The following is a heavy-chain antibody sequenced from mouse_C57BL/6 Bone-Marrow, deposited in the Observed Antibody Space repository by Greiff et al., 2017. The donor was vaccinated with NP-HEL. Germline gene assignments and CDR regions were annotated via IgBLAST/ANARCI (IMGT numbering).Heavy chain of an antibody. D-gene: IGHD2-1*01. CDR2: IDPENGDT. CDR3: TTGEGNYDAMDY. CDR1: GFNIKDDY. J-gene: IGHJ4*01. V-gene: IGHV14-4*01. Sequence: ESGAELVRPGASVKLSCTASGFNIKDDYMHWVKQRPEQGLEWIGWIDPENGDTEYASKFQGKATITADTSSNTAYLQLSSLTSEDTAVYYCTTGEGNYDAMDYWGQGTSVTVSS.